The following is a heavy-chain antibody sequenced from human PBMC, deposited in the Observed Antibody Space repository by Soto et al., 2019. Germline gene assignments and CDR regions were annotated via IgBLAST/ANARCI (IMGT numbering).Heavy chain of an antibody. Sequence: GGSLRLSCAASGFTFDDCTMNWVRQAPGKGLEWVSSISSSGSYIYYADSVKGRFTISRANAKKSVYLQMNTLRADDTAVYYCARDIYSSTWFDIWGQGTMVTVSS. CDR2: ISSSGSYI. CDR3: ARDIYSSTWFDI. CDR1: GFTFDDCT. J-gene: IGHJ3*02. D-gene: IGHD6-13*01. V-gene: IGHV3-21*01.